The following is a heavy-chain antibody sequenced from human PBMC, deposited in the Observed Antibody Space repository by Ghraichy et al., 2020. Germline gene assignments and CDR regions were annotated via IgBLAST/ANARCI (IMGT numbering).Heavy chain of an antibody. V-gene: IGHV3-33*01. J-gene: IGHJ4*02. CDR2: IYYDGNNK. CDR3: ARDKFFGGNRTFDY. D-gene: IGHD4-23*01. Sequence: GGSLRLSCAASGFTFSSYGMHWVRQAPGKGLEWVAIIYYDGNNKFYIDSVKGRFIISRDNSKNTLYLQMNSLRAEDTAVYFCARDKFFGGNRTFDYWGQGTLVTVSS. CDR1: GFTFSSYG.